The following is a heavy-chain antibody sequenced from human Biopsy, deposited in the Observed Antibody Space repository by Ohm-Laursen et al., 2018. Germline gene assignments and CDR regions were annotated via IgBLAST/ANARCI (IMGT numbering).Heavy chain of an antibody. CDR3: ARMPHFDY. J-gene: IGHJ4*02. Sequence: SDTLSLTCTVSGGSISGYHWSWIRKSPGEGLKWLAYISYTGGITSNPSLNGRATMSLDTSKNQFSLGLIYVTAADTAVYYCARMPHFDYWGQGILVTVSS. CDR2: ISYTGGI. D-gene: IGHD2-2*01. V-gene: IGHV4-59*07. CDR1: GGSISGYH.